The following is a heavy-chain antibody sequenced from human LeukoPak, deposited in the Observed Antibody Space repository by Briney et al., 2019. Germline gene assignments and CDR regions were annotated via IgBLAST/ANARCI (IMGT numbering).Heavy chain of an antibody. CDR1: GYTFTCYY. CDR3: ASFMSGSFRIGEY. D-gene: IGHD3-10*01. J-gene: IGHJ4*02. V-gene: IGHV1-2*02. CDR2: INPNSGGT. Sequence: ASVKVSCKASGYTFTCYYMHWVRQAPGQGLEWMGWINPNSGGTNYAQNFQGRVTMTRDTSISAAYMELSRLRSDDTAVYYCASFMSGSFRIGEYWGQGTLVTVSS.